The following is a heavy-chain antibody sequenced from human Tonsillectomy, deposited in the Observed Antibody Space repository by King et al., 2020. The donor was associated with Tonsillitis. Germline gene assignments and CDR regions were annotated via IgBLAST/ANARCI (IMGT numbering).Heavy chain of an antibody. V-gene: IGHV3-30*04. D-gene: IGHD4-17*01. CDR1: GFTFSSYA. CDR3: ARAPYGDLIPCYFDY. J-gene: IGHJ4*02. Sequence: VQLVESGGGVVQPGRSLRLSCAASGFTFSSYAMHWVRQAPGKGLEWVAVISYDGSNKYYADSVKGRFTISRDNSKNTLYLQMNSLRAEDTAVYSCARAPYGDLIPCYFDYWGQGTLVTVSS. CDR2: ISYDGSNK.